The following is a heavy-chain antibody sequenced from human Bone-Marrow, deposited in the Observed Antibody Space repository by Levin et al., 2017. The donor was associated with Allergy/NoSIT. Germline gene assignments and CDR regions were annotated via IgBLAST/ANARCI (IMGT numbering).Heavy chain of an antibody. CDR3: ARDSGGGRFDY. CDR1: GFPFRSTW. J-gene: IGHJ4*02. Sequence: LSLTCAASGFPFRSTWMAWVRQAPGKGLEWVANIHPDESEKYYVDSVKGRFTISRDNAKNSVFLQMNSLRAEDTAVYYCARDSGGGRFDYWGQGTLVTVSS. D-gene: IGHD2-15*01. CDR2: IHPDESEK. V-gene: IGHV3-7*01.